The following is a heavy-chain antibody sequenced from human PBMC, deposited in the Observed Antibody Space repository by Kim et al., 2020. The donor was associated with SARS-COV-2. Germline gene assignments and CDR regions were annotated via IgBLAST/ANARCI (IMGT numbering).Heavy chain of an antibody. V-gene: IGHV3-74*01. CDR2: ISGDESIT. D-gene: IGHD1-26*01. CDR3: TRGTAATTTP. Sequence: GGSLRLSCAASGFTFSSSWMHWVRQAPGKGLVWVSRISGDESITNYADSVKGRFTISRDNAKNTLYLQMNSLRAEDTAVYFCTRGTAATTTPWGRGTLVTVSS. J-gene: IGHJ5*02. CDR1: GFTFSSSW.